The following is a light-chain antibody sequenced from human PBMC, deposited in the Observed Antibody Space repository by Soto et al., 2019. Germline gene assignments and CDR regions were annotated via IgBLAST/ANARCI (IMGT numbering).Light chain of an antibody. J-gene: IGKJ1*01. Sequence: IELTQSPSSLSASVGDRVTITCRASQSISRSLNWYQQKPGKAPKVLIYAASSLQSGVPSRFSGSGSGTDFTLTICSLQAEDFATYYCQQSYNAPRTFGQGTKVDI. CDR3: QQSYNAPRT. CDR2: AAS. V-gene: IGKV1-39*01. CDR1: QSISRS.